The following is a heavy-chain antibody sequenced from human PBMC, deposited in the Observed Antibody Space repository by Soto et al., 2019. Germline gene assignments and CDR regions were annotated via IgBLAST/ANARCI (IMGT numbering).Heavy chain of an antibody. D-gene: IGHD2-2*01. CDR1: GFTFSSYS. CDR3: AVYCSSTSCYNMDV. V-gene: IGHV3-21*01. J-gene: IGHJ6*02. Sequence: PGGSLRLSCAASGFTFSSYSMNWVRQAPGKGLEWVSSISSSSSYIYYADSVKGRFTISRDNAKNSLYLQMNSLRAEDTAVYYCAVYCSSTSCYNMDVWGQGTTVTVSS. CDR2: ISSSSSYI.